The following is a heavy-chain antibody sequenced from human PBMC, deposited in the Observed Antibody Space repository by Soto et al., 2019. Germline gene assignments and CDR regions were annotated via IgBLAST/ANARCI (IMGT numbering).Heavy chain of an antibody. J-gene: IGHJ4*02. CDR1: GYTFTSYG. D-gene: IGHD3-22*01. Sequence: ASVKVSCKASGYTFTSYGISWVRQAPGQGLEWMGWISAYNGNTNYAQKLQGRVTMTTDTSTSTAYMELRSLRSDDTAVYYCARGDNYRTYYHDSSGYYPPRYWGQGTLVTVSS. CDR3: ARGDNYRTYYHDSSGYYPPRY. V-gene: IGHV1-18*04. CDR2: ISAYNGNT.